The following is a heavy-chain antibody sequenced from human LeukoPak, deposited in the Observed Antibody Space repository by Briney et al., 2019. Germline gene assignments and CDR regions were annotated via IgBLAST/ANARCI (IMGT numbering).Heavy chain of an antibody. D-gene: IGHD2-15*01. V-gene: IGHV3-11*01. CDR3: ARDVVDFASWFDP. CDR2: IISVGSTI. CDR1: GFTFSAYY. Sequence: GGSLRLSCAASGFTFSAYYMSWIRQVPGKGLEWDAYIISVGSTIYYADSVKGRFTNSRDNAKNSLYLQENSLRAEDTAVYYCARDVVDFASWFDPWAQGPLVTVSS. J-gene: IGHJ5*02.